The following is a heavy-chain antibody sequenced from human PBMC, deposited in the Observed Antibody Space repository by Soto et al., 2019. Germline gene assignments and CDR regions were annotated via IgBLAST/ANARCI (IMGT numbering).Heavy chain of an antibody. D-gene: IGHD3-16*02. CDR3: AKLSVGDYVWGSYRYFDY. J-gene: IGHJ4*02. V-gene: IGHV3-23*01. CDR1: GFTFSSYA. CDR2: ISGSGGCT. Sequence: EVQLLESGGGLVQPGGSLRLSCAASGFTFSSYAMSWVRQAPGKGLEWVSAISGSGGCTYYADSVKGRFTISRDNSKNTLYLQMNSLRAEDTAVYYCAKLSVGDYVWGSYRYFDYWGQGTLVTVSS.